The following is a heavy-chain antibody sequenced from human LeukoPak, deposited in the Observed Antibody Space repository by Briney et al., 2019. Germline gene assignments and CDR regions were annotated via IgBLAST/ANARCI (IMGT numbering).Heavy chain of an antibody. CDR2: ISGSGGST. CDR3: AKDLSFGWYYFDY. Sequence: GGSLRLSCAASGFTFSSYATSWVRQAPGKGLEWVSAISGSGGSTYYADSVKGRFTISRDNSKNTLYLQMNSLRAEDTAVYYCAKDLSFGWYYFDYWGQGTLVTVPS. J-gene: IGHJ4*02. D-gene: IGHD2-15*01. CDR1: GFTFSSYA. V-gene: IGHV3-23*01.